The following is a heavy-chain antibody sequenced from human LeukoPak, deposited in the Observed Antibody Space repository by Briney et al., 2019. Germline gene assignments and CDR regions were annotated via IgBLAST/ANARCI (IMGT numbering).Heavy chain of an antibody. D-gene: IGHD1-26*01. J-gene: IGHJ6*04. CDR1: GFTFSNAW. V-gene: IGHV3-15*01. CDR2: IKSKTDGGTT. Sequence: GGSLRLSCAASGFTFSNAWMSWVRQAPGKGLEWVGRIKSKTDGGTTDYAAPVKGRFTISRDDSKNTLYLQMNSLRAEDTAVYYCAKDIHSGSYYWEMDVWGKGTTVTVSS. CDR3: AKDIHSGSYYWEMDV.